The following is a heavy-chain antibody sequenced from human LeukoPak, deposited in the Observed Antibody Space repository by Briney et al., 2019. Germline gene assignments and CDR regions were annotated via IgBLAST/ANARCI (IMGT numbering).Heavy chain of an antibody. CDR3: ATDPATGTTATSLLAP. CDR2: ISSSSGTI. CDR1: GFTFSDYS. D-gene: IGHD1-1*01. J-gene: IGHJ5*02. V-gene: IGHV3-48*01. Sequence: GGYLRLSCAASGFTFSDYSMNLVRQAPGKGLEWVSYISSSSGTIFYADSVKGRFTISRDNAKNSLYLQMNSLRADDTAVYYCATDPATGTTATSLLAPWGQGTLVTVSS.